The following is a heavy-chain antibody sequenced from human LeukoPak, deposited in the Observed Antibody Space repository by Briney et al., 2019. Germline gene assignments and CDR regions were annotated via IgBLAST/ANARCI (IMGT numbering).Heavy chain of an antibody. CDR1: GFTFSSYG. Sequence: GRSLRLSCAASGFTFSSYGMNWVRQAPGKGLEWVSAISGSGGSTYYADSVKGRFTISRDNSKNTLYLQMNSLRAEDTAVYYCAKDSGPYSSGWYSDYWGQGTLVTVSS. CDR2: ISGSGGST. D-gene: IGHD6-19*01. J-gene: IGHJ4*02. CDR3: AKDSGPYSSGWYSDY. V-gene: IGHV3-23*01.